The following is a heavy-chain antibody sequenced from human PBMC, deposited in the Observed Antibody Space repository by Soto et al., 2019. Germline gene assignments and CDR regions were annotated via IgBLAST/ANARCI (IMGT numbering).Heavy chain of an antibody. CDR3: ARHGGITMVRRVLTAFDI. CDR1: GGSISSYY. J-gene: IGHJ3*02. V-gene: IGHV4-59*08. Sequence: QVQLQESGPGLVKPSETLSLTCTVSGGSISSYYWSWIRQAPGKGLEWIGFIYYGGSTNYNPSLKSRVTVSVDTSKNQCSLRLSSVTAADTAVYYCARHGGITMVRRVLTAFDIWGQGTMVTVSS. D-gene: IGHD3-10*01. CDR2: IYYGGST.